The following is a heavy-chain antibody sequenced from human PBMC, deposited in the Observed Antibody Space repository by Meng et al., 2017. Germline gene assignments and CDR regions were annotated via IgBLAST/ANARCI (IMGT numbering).Heavy chain of an antibody. D-gene: IGHD1/OR15-1a*01. CDR2: IYYSGST. CDR1: GGSTSSSSYY. V-gene: IGHV4-39*07. J-gene: IGHJ4*02. Sequence: SETLSPTCTFSGGSTSSSSYYWGWIRQPPGKGLEWIGSIYYSGSTYYNPSLKSRDTISVDTSKNQFSLKLSSVTAADTAVEYCAGEPNIDYWGQGTLVTVSS. CDR3: AGEPNIDY.